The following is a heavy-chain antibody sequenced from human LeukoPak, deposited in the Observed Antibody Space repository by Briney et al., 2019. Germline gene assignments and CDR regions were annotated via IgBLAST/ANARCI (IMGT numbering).Heavy chain of an antibody. J-gene: IGHJ3*02. V-gene: IGHV3-11*04. CDR1: GFMFSDYY. D-gene: IGHD3-3*01. Sequence: KAGGSLRLSCVGSGFMFSDYYMSWIRQAPGKGLEWVSYISNDSVDKYYVDSVRGRFTISRDNAKKSMYLQMSGLRVEDTAVYYCARRDWVSGAVRAFDIWGQGTMVTVSS. CDR2: ISNDSVDK. CDR3: ARRDWVSGAVRAFDI.